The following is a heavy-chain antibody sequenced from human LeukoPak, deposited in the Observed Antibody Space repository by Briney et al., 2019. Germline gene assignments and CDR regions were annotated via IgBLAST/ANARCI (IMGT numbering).Heavy chain of an antibody. CDR2: IYYSGST. D-gene: IGHD6-13*01. CDR1: GASLSSSTYY. Sequence: PSETLSLTCTVSGASLSSSTYYWGWIRQPPGKGLEWIGSIYYSGSTYYNPSLKSRVTMSVDTSKNRFSLKLSSVTAADTAVYYCARHAGGIAAAGTRPFDYWGQGTLVTVSS. J-gene: IGHJ4*02. CDR3: ARHAGGIAAAGTRPFDY. V-gene: IGHV4-39*01.